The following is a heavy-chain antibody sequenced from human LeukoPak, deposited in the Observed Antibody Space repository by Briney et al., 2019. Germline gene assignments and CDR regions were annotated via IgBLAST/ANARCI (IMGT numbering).Heavy chain of an antibody. CDR3: ARARYGSGTFSFDN. V-gene: IGHV3-30*04. D-gene: IGHD3-10*01. J-gene: IGHJ4*02. CDR2: ISYDRSNK. Sequence: GGSLRLSCAASGFTFGSYPIHWVRQAPGKGLEWVALISYDRSNKYYADSVKGRFNISRDNSKNTLYLQMNSLRAEDTAVYYCARARYGSGTFSFDNWGQGTLVTVSS. CDR1: GFTFGSYP.